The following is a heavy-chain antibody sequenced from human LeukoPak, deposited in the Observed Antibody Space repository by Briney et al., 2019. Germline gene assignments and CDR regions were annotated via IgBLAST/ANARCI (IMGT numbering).Heavy chain of an antibody. CDR3: ARENYYGSGTFYPHHGMDV. D-gene: IGHD3-10*01. CDR1: GGSFSGYH. Sequence: SETLSLTCAVYGGSFSGYHWSWIRQPPGKGLEWIGEINHYESTNYNPSLKSRATISVDTSKNQFSLKLSSVTAADTAVYYCARENYYGSGTFYPHHGMDVWGQGTTVTVSS. J-gene: IGHJ6*02. V-gene: IGHV4-34*01. CDR2: INHYEST.